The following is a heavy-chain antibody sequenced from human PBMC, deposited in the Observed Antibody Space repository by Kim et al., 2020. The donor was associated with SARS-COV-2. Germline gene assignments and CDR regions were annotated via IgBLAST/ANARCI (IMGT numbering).Heavy chain of an antibody. Sequence: GGSLRLSCAASGFAFSTYTVNWVRQAPGKGLEWVSLISSTSSYIYYIDSVKGRFTISRDNAKNSLYLQMSSLRVEDTAVYYCARNLGGSGGNGNYYYGMDVWGQGTTVTVSS. CDR1: GFAFSTYT. CDR3: ARNLGGSGGNGNYYYGMDV. J-gene: IGHJ6*02. D-gene: IGHD2-15*01. V-gene: IGHV3-21*01. CDR2: ISSTSSYI.